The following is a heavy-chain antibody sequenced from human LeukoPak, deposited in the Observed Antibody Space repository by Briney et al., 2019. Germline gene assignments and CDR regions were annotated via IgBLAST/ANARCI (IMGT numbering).Heavy chain of an antibody. CDR3: ARGSWHTAMVDY. J-gene: IGHJ4*02. V-gene: IGHV3-43*01. D-gene: IGHD5-18*01. Sequence: AGGSLRLSCVASGFPFDDYTMHWVRQAPGKGLEWVSLITWDGGSTNYADSVKGRFTISRDNSKNSLYLQMNSLKAEDTAVYYCARGSWHTAMVDYWGQGTLVTVSS. CDR2: ITWDGGST. CDR1: GFPFDDYT.